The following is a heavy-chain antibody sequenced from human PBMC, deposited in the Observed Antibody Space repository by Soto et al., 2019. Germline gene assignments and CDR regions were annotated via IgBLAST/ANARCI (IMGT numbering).Heavy chain of an antibody. D-gene: IGHD2-21*02. V-gene: IGHV3-30*04. J-gene: IGHJ4*02. CDR2: VSFDGKVT. Sequence: GGCLGLSCAGSGFSLTSLSLHWVRQGPDKGLEWVAVVSFDGKVTYYADSVKGRFTVSRDNSKNTIYLQANSLRAEDTAVYYCAREPYGDSQYFDYWGQGTPVTVSS. CDR1: GFSLTSLS. CDR3: AREPYGDSQYFDY.